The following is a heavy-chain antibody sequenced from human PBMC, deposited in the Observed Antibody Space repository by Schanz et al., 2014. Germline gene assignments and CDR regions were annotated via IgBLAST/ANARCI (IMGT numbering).Heavy chain of an antibody. J-gene: IGHJ4*01. CDR3: ARVHSASYHYNSRGDFDN. CDR2: INALTGNT. Sequence: QLMQSGSEVRKPGASVKVSCKASGYIFGSHGMTWVRQSPGQGPELMGWINALTGNTQYAQKSDGRDNISRNTRTTSVHLEQTRMRTDDTANYYGARVHSASYHYNSRGDFDNWGQGTMVTVSS. V-gene: IGHV1-18*01. CDR1: GYIFGSHG. D-gene: IGHD3-10*01.